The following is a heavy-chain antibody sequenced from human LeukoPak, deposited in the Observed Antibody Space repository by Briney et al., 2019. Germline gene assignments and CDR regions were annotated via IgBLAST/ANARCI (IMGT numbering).Heavy chain of an antibody. V-gene: IGHV3-30*02. Sequence: GGSLRLSCAASGFNFFSYGMHWVRQAPGKGLEWVAAIWYDGNNKYYADSVKGRFTISRDNSKNTLYLQMNSLRAEDTAVYYCAKDAKYCSSTSCYRPWGSFDYWGQGTLVTVSS. J-gene: IGHJ4*02. CDR2: IWYDGNNK. CDR3: AKDAKYCSSTSCYRPWGSFDY. D-gene: IGHD2-2*01. CDR1: GFNFFSYG.